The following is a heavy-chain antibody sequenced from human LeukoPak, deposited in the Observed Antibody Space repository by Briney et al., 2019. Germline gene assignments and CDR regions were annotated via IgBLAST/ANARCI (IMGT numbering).Heavy chain of an antibody. CDR1: GYTFTGYY. J-gene: IGHJ4*02. CDR3: ARDGESGSYYYFDY. D-gene: IGHD1-26*01. CDR2: INPNSGGT. Sequence: ASVKVSCKASGYTFTGYYMHWVRQAPGQGLEWMGWINPNSGGTNYAQKFQGRVTMTRDTSTSTVYMELSSLRSEDTAVYYCARDGESGSYYYFDYWGQGTLVTVSS. V-gene: IGHV1-2*02.